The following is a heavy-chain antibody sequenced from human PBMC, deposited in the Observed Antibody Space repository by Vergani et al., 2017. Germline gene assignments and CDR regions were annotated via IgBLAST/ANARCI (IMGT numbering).Heavy chain of an antibody. D-gene: IGHD3-16*01. CDR2: IIPIFGTT. V-gene: IGHV1-69*13. CDR1: GGTFSSYA. J-gene: IGHJ6*02. Sequence: QVQLVQSGAEVKKPGSSVKVSCKASGGTFSSYAISWVRQAPGQWLEWMGRIIPIFGTTNYAQKFQARVTITADESTSTAYMELSSLRSEYTAVYDCARMIVRNYYDYGMDVWGQGTTVTVSS. CDR3: ARMIVRNYYDYGMDV.